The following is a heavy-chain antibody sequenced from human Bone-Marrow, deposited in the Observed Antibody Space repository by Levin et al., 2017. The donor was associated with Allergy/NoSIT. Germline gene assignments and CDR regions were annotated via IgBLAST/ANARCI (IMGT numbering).Heavy chain of an antibody. V-gene: IGHV3-23*01. D-gene: IGHD1-14*01. CDR3: ANPDGIHTTTT. CDR2: ITESAYST. CDR1: GFIFSSYV. J-gene: IGHJ5*02. Sequence: GGSLRLSCAASGFIFSSYVMSWVRQAPGKGLEWVSSITESAYSTYYADSVKGRFTISRDNSKNSLYLQMNNLRAEDTAIYYCANPDGIHTTTTWGQGTLVTVSS.